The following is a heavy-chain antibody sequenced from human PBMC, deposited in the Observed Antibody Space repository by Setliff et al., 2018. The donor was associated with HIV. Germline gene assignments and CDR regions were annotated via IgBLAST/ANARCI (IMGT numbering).Heavy chain of an antibody. CDR3: ARDRLAVAGSADAFDI. Sequence: ETLSLSCAASGFTFSSYSMNWVRQAPGKGLEWVSYISSSSSTIYYADSVKGRFTISRDNAKNSLYLQMNSLRAEDTAVYYCARDRLAVAGSADAFDIWGQGTMVTVSS. V-gene: IGHV3-48*04. CDR2: ISSSSSTI. D-gene: IGHD6-19*01. CDR1: GFTFSSYS. J-gene: IGHJ3*02.